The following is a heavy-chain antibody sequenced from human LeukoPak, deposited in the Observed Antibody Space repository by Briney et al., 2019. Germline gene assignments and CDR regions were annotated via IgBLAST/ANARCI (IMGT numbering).Heavy chain of an antibody. CDR1: GGSFSGYY. Sequence: PSETLSLTCAVYGGSFSGYYWSWIRQPPGKGLEWIGEINHSGSTNYNPPLKSRVTISVDTSKNQFSLKLSSVTAADTAVYYCARGRSRFDPWGQGTLVTVSS. J-gene: IGHJ5*02. CDR2: INHSGST. V-gene: IGHV4-34*01. CDR3: ARGRSRFDP.